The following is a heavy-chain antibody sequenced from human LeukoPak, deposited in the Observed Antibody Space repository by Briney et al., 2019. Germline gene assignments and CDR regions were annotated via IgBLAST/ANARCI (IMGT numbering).Heavy chain of an antibody. CDR1: GGSISSSSYY. D-gene: IGHD6-13*01. V-gene: IGHV4-39*02. J-gene: IGHJ4*02. CDR2: IYYSGST. CDR3: ASQITRAAGFDY. Sequence: SETLSLTCTVSGGSISSSSYYWGWIRQPPGKGLEWIGSIYYSGSTYYNPSLKSRVTISVDTSKKHFSLMLSSVTAADTAVYYCASQITRAAGFDYWGQGTLVTVSS.